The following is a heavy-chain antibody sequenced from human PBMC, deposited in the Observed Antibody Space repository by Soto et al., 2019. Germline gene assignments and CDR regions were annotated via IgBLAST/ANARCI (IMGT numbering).Heavy chain of an antibody. Sequence: SETLSLTCTVSGGSISTYYWSWIRQPPGKGLEWIGYIYYSGSTSYNPSLKSRVTISVDTSKNQFSLKLRPVTAADTAVYYCASDRSSGWDQGYGMDVWGQGTTVTVSS. CDR2: IYYSGST. D-gene: IGHD6-19*01. CDR3: ASDRSSGWDQGYGMDV. V-gene: IGHV4-59*01. CDR1: GGSISTYY. J-gene: IGHJ6*02.